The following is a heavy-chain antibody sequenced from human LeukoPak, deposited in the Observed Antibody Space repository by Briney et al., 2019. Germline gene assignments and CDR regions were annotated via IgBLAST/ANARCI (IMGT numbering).Heavy chain of an antibody. CDR2: ISGTGGTT. J-gene: IGHJ4*02. CDR3: ASRTLGSYFDK. V-gene: IGHV3-23*01. D-gene: IGHD1-1*01. Sequence: VQPGGTLRLSCAASGFTFSSYGMSWVRQAPGKGLEWVSAISGTGGTTYYADSVKGRFTISRDNSKNTLYLQMNSLRAEDTAVYYCASRTLGSYFDKWGQGTLVTVSS. CDR1: GFTFSSYG.